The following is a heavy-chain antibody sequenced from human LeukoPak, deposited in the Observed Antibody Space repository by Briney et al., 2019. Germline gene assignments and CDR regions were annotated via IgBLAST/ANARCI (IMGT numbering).Heavy chain of an antibody. CDR3: ARGVYYGSRRSSFWPY. Sequence: SETLSLTCAVYGGSFSGYYWSWIRQPPGKGLEWIGEINHSGSTNYNPSLKSRVTISVDTSKNQFSLKLSSVTAADTAVYYCARGVYYGSRRSSFWPYWGQGTLVTVSS. D-gene: IGHD3-10*01. CDR1: GGSFSGYY. V-gene: IGHV4-34*01. J-gene: IGHJ4*02. CDR2: INHSGST.